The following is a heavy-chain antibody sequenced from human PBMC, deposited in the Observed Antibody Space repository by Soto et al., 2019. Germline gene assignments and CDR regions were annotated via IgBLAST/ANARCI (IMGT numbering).Heavy chain of an antibody. CDR2: TYYSSKWYN. J-gene: IGHJ4*02. D-gene: IGHD3-10*02. V-gene: IGHV6-1*01. Sequence: QTLSLTFASSGDSVSDNIASWNWIRQSPSRGLEWLGRTYYSSKWYNDYAVSVKSRITVTPDTSKNQFSLHLNSVTPEDTAVYYCAREFPYYVRSASSLDYWGRVALVTVCS. CDR3: AREFPYYVRSASSLDY. CDR1: GDSVSDNIAS.